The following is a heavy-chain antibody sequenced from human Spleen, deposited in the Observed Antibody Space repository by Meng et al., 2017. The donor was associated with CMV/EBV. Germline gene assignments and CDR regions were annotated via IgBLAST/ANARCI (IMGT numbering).Heavy chain of an antibody. CDR2: ISYTGYI. CDR1: GASISSNY. J-gene: IGHJ3*01. CDR3: ASLGN. V-gene: IGHV4-59*01. Sequence: SETLSLTCTVSGASISSNYWSWSRRPPGKGLEYIGSISYTGYIEYNPSLKGRVTISLDTSKNHFSLKLTSVTAADTAMYYCASLGNWGPGTMVTVSS. D-gene: IGHD3-16*01.